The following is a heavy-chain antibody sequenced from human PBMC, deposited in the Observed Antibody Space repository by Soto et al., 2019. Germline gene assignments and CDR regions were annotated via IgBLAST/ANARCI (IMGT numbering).Heavy chain of an antibody. CDR1: GGSISSYY. Sequence: SETLSLTCTVSGGSISSYYWSWIRQPPGKGLEWIGYIYYSGSTNYNPSLKSRVTISVDTSKNQFSLKLSSVTAADTAVYYCARGLSSAWYANYWGQGTLVTVYS. V-gene: IGHV4-59*01. J-gene: IGHJ4*02. CDR2: IYYSGST. CDR3: ARGLSSAWYANY. D-gene: IGHD6-19*01.